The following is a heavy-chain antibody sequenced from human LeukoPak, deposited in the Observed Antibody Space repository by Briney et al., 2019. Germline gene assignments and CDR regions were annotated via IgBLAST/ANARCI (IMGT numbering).Heavy chain of an antibody. CDR2: ITSRSTT. Sequence: QTGGSLRLSCAASGFIFSHYGMNWVRQAPGKGLEWVSGITSRSTTYYADSVKGRFTISRDNSKNMVWLQINSPTAEDTATYYCAKDGNRARFEDWGQGTLVTVSS. CDR1: GFIFSHYG. J-gene: IGHJ4*02. D-gene: IGHD1-14*01. V-gene: IGHV3-23*01. CDR3: AKDGNRARFED.